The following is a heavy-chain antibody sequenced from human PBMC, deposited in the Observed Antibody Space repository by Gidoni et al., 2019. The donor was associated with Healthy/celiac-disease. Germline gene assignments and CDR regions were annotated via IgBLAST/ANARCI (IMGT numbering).Heavy chain of an antibody. CDR1: GFTFSSYA. J-gene: IGHJ6*02. CDR2: ISSNGGST. CDR3: VNIAWDGMDV. D-gene: IGHD3-3*02. Sequence: EVQLVESGGGLVQPGGSLRLSCSASGFTFSSYAMHGVRQAPGKGLEYVSAISSNGGSTYYADSVKGRFTISRDNSKNTLYLQMSSLRAEDTAVYYCVNIAWDGMDVWGQGTTVTVSS. V-gene: IGHV3-64D*06.